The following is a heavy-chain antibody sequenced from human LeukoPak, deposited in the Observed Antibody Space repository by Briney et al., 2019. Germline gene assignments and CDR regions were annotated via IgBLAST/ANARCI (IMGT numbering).Heavy chain of an antibody. Sequence: EASVKVSCKASGYTFTGYYMHWVRQAPGQGLEWMGWINPNSGGTNYAQKFQGRVTMTRDTSISTAYMELSRLRSDDTAVYYCARGPPVAATPVSYFDYWGQGTLVTVSS. J-gene: IGHJ4*02. CDR3: ARGPPVAATPVSYFDY. CDR1: GYTFTGYY. V-gene: IGHV1-2*02. D-gene: IGHD2-15*01. CDR2: INPNSGGT.